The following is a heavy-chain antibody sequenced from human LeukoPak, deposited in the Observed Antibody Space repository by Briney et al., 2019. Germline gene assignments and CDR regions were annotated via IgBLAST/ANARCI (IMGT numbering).Heavy chain of an antibody. CDR2: TFYTGST. V-gene: IGHV4-59*01. CDR3: ARSANYYYDSASYGVGFDV. J-gene: IGHJ3*01. Sequence: SETLSLTCTVSGGSISSYYWSWIRQPPGKGLEWIGNTFYTGSTKYDPSLKSRVTISVDTSKNQFSLKLSSVTAADTAMYYCARSANYYYDSASYGVGFDVWGQGTLVTVSS. D-gene: IGHD3-22*01. CDR1: GGSISSYY.